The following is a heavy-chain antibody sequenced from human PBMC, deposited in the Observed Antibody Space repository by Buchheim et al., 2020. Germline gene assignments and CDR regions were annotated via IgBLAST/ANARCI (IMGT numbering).Heavy chain of an antibody. V-gene: IGHV4-34*01. Sequence: QVQLQQWGAGLLKPSETLSLTCAVYGGSFSGYYWSWIRQPPGKGLEWIGEINHSGSTNYNPSPKSRVTISVDTSKNQFSLKLSSVTAADTAVYYCARERIQLWLRTYYYYGMDVWGQGTT. CDR1: GGSFSGYY. CDR3: ARERIQLWLRTYYYYGMDV. J-gene: IGHJ6*02. CDR2: INHSGST. D-gene: IGHD5-18*01.